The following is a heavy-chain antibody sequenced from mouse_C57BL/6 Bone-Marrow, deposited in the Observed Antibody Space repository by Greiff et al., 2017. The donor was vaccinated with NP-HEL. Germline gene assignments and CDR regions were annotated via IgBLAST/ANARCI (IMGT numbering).Heavy chain of an antibody. V-gene: IGHV2-3*01. D-gene: IGHD1-1*01. CDR1: GFSLTSYG. CDR2: IWGDGST. Sequence: VHLVESGPGLVAPSQSLSITCTVSGFSLTSYGVSWVRQPPGKGLEWLGVIWGDGSTNYHSALISRLSISKDNSKSQVFLKLNSLQTDDTATYYCVSWEYGSPYWYFDVWGTGTTVTVSS. CDR3: VSWEYGSPYWYFDV. J-gene: IGHJ1*03.